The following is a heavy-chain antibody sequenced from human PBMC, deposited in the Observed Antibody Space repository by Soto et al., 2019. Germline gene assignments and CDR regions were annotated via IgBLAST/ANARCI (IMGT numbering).Heavy chain of an antibody. V-gene: IGHV4-61*01. CDR2: IHHSGTT. CDR3: ARGGGYCGTTSCYTYFFDY. Sequence: SETLSLTCTVSGDSVSSGSYYWSWIRQPPGKGLEWIAYIHHSGTTNYNPSLKSRVTISVDTSKNQFSLKLTSVTAADTAMFYCARGGGYCGTTSCYTYFFDYWGQGALVTVSS. D-gene: IGHD2-2*01. J-gene: IGHJ4*02. CDR1: GDSVSSGSYY.